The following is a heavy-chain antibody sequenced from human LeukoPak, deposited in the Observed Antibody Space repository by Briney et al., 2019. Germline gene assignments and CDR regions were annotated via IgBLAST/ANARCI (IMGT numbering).Heavy chain of an antibody. CDR1: GFTFSSYA. CDR2: ISGSGGST. CDR3: AKELGSGSYYNLFDY. D-gene: IGHD3-10*01. Sequence: GGSLRLSCAAPGFTFSSYAMSWVRQAPGKGLEWVSAISGSGGSTYYADSVKGRFTISRDNSKNTLYLQMNSLRAEDTAVYYCAKELGSGSYYNLFDYWGQGTLVTVSS. J-gene: IGHJ4*02. V-gene: IGHV3-23*01.